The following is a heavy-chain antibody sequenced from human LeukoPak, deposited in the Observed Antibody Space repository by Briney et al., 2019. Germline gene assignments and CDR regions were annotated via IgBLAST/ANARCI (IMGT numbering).Heavy chain of an antibody. Sequence: ASVKVSCKASGGTFSSYAISWVRQAPGQGLEWMGGIIPIFGTANYAQKFQGRVTITADESTSTAYMELSSLRSEDTAVYYCARAQLYYDILTGYYNFDYFDYWGQGTLVTVSS. CDR2: IIPIFGTA. CDR1: GGTFSSYA. V-gene: IGHV1-69*13. D-gene: IGHD3-9*01. J-gene: IGHJ4*02. CDR3: ARAQLYYDILTGYYNFDYFDY.